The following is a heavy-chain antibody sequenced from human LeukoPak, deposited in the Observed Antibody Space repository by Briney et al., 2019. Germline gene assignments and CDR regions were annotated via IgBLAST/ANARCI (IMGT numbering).Heavy chain of an antibody. J-gene: IGHJ4*02. D-gene: IGHD1-26*01. Sequence: TGGSLRLSCAASGFTFSSYAMSWVRQAPGKGLEWVSAISGSGGSTYYADSVKGRFTISRDNSKNTLYLQVNSLRAEDTAVYYCAKGGKWDVTPFDYWGQGTLVTVSP. CDR2: ISGSGGST. CDR3: AKGGKWDVTPFDY. CDR1: GFTFSSYA. V-gene: IGHV3-23*01.